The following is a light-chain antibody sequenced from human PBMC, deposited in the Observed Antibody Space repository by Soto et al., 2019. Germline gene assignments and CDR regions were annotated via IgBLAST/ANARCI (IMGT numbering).Light chain of an antibody. CDR3: QQYYSTLALP. CDR2: WAS. V-gene: IGKV4-1*01. Sequence: DIVMTQSPDSLAVSLGERATINCKSSQSVLYSSNNKNYLAWYQQKPGQPPKLLIYWASTRESGVPDRFSGSGSGTDFTLTTSSLQAEDVAVYYCQQYYSTLALPFGGGTKVDI. CDR1: QSVLYSSNNKNY. J-gene: IGKJ4*02.